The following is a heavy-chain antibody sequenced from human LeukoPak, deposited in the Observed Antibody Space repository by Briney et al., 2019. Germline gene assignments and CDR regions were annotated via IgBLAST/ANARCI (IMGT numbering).Heavy chain of an antibody. CDR3: ASLVVVAASY. CDR2: IGVGGTAI. V-gene: IGHV3-48*03. CDR1: GFXFSSYE. J-gene: IGHJ4*02. D-gene: IGHD2-15*01. Sequence: GGSLRLSCAASGFXFSSYEMNWVRQAPGKGLEWVSYIGVGGTAIYYADSVKGRFTISRDNAKNSLYLQMNSLRAEDTAVYYCASLVVVAASYWGQGTLVTVSS.